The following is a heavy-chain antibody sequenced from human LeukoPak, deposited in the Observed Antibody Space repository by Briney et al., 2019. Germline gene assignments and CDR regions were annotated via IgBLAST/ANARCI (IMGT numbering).Heavy chain of an antibody. Sequence: PGGSLRLSCAASGFTFDDYAMHWVRQAPGKGLEWVSLISWDGGSTYYADSVKGRFTISRDNSKNSLYLQMNSLRAEDTALYYCAKEQAVPMYYYDSSGSANSIGFDPWGQGTLVTVSS. J-gene: IGHJ5*02. CDR1: GFTFDDYA. CDR2: ISWDGGST. V-gene: IGHV3-43D*03. CDR3: AKEQAVPMYYYDSSGSANSIGFDP. D-gene: IGHD3-22*01.